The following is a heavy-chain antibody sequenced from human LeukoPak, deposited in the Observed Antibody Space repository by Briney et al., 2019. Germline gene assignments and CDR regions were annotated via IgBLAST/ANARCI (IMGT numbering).Heavy chain of an antibody. Sequence: PGGSLRLSCVASGFIFKKYWMNWVRQVPGKGLECLANIKEDGSETYYADSVKGRFTISRDNPKNSLFLQMNSLRAEDTAVYYCARDLPSSGYYYRDAFDIWGRGTMVTVSS. D-gene: IGHD3-22*01. CDR2: IKEDGSET. CDR3: ARDLPSSGYYYRDAFDI. CDR1: GFIFKKYW. J-gene: IGHJ3*02. V-gene: IGHV3-7*01.